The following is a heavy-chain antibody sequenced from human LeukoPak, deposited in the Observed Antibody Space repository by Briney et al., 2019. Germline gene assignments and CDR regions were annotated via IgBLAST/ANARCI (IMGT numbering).Heavy chain of an antibody. V-gene: IGHV3-74*03. CDR2: INSDGSST. Sequence: GGSLRLSCAASGFTFSSYWMHWVRQAPGKGPVWVSRINSDGSSTTYADSVKGRFTISRDNAKNTLYLQMNSLRAEDMAVYYCAREDMGQSYFDYWGQGTLVTVSS. CDR3: AREDMGQSYFDY. D-gene: IGHD2-15*01. J-gene: IGHJ4*02. CDR1: GFTFSSYW.